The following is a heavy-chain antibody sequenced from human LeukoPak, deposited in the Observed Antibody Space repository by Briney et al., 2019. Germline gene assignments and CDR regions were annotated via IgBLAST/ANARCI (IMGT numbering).Heavy chain of an antibody. V-gene: IGHV3-21*01. CDR2: ISSSSSYI. J-gene: IGHJ4*02. Sequence: GGSLRLSCAASGFTFSSYSMNWVRQAPGKGLEWVSSISSSSSYIYYADSVKGRFTISRDNAKNSLYPQMNSLRAEDTAVYYCARDLSGSYVNFDYWGQGTLVTVSS. D-gene: IGHD1-26*01. CDR3: ARDLSGSYVNFDY. CDR1: GFTFSSYS.